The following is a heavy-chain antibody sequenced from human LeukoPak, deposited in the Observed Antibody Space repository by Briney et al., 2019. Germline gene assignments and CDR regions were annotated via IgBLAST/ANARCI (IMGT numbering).Heavy chain of an antibody. J-gene: IGHJ4*02. CDR2: IYYSGST. Sequence: AETLSLTCTVSGGSISSYYWSWIRQPPGKGLEWVGYIYYSGSTNYNPSLKSRDTISVDTSKNQYSLKLTPVTAADTAVYYCARATDSNGWLFEHWGQGTLVSVPS. D-gene: IGHD6-19*01. V-gene: IGHV4-59*12. CDR3: ARATDSNGWLFEH. CDR1: GGSISSYY.